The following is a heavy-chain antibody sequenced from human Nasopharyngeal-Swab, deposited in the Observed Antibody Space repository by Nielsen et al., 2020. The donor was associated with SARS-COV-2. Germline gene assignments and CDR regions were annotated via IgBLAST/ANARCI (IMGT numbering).Heavy chain of an antibody. D-gene: IGHD5-12*01. CDR2: ISPSGGST. V-gene: IGHV1-46*01. Sequence: WVRQAPGQGLEWIGIISPSGGSTSYAQKFQGRVTMTRDTSTSTVYMELSSLRSEDTAVYYCARSYSGYDYVGYWGQGTLVTVSS. J-gene: IGHJ4*02. CDR3: ARSYSGYDYVGY.